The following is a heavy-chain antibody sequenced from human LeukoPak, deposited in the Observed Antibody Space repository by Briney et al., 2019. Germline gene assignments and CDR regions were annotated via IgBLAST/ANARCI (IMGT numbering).Heavy chain of an antibody. D-gene: IGHD3-22*01. CDR3: AKEAYYYDSSGYYYYCDY. CDR2: LRWNSGSI. J-gene: IGHJ4*02. V-gene: IGHV3-9*01. Sequence: GGSLRPARAPSGFTFDDYAMHSVRHARGEGRGWVTGLRWNSGSIGYADSVEGRFTISRDNAKNSLYLQMNSLRAEATALYYCAKEAYYYDSSGYYYYCDYWGQGTLVVVAS. CDR1: GFTFDDYA.